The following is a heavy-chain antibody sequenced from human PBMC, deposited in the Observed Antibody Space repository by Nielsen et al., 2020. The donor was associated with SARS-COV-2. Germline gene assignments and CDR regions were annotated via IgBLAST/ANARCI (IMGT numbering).Heavy chain of an antibody. CDR1: GFTFSSYA. D-gene: IGHD5-18*01. CDR2: IYSGDST. Sequence: GGSLRLSCAASGFTFSSYAMSWVRQAPGKGLEWVSVIYSGDSTYYADSVKGRFTISRDTSRNTLYLQMKSLRPEDTAVYYCAREFALRDTAYFDYWGQGTLVTVSS. J-gene: IGHJ4*02. CDR3: AREFALRDTAYFDY. V-gene: IGHV3-53*01.